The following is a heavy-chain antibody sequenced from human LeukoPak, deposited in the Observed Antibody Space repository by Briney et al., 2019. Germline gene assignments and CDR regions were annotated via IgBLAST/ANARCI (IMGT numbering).Heavy chain of an antibody. J-gene: IGHJ4*02. CDR2: IIPIFGTA. CDR1: GGTFSSYA. Sequence: GASVKVSCKASGGTFSSYAISWVRQAPGQELEWMGGIIPIFGTANYAQKFQGRVTITADESTSTAYMELSSLRSEDTAVYYCTREHRGGYYFDYWGQGTLVTVSS. CDR3: TREHRGGYYFDY. V-gene: IGHV1-69*01. D-gene: IGHD3-10*01.